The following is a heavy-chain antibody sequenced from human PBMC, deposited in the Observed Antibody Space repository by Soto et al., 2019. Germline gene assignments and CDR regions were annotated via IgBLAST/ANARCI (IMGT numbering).Heavy chain of an antibody. CDR2: IYWHDDK. CDR1: GFSLSTSGVG. J-gene: IGHJ3*02. CDR3: ARTHVSRAFDI. Sequence: QITLKESGPTLVKPTQPLTLTCTFSGFSLSTSGVGVGWIRQPPGKALEWLALIYWHDDKRYSPSLKSRLTITKDPSKNQVVVTMTNMDPVDTATYSCARTHVSRAFDIWGQGTMVTVSS. V-gene: IGHV2-5*01.